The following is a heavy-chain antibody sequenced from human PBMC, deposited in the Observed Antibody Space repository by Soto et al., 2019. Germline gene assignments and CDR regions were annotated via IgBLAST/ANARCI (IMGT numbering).Heavy chain of an antibody. CDR3: AGVIATGQLDP. CDR1: GYTFTRYT. D-gene: IGHD2-21*01. J-gene: IGHJ5*02. CDR2: INPDNGNT. V-gene: IGHV1-3*01. Sequence: QVQLVQSGSEVKKPGASVKISCKASGYTFTRYTMNWVRQAPGQRLEWIGWINPDNGNTKSSQKFQDRVIITRDTFASKAYMDLRSLRAEGTALYYCAGVIATGQLDPWGQRTLVTVS.